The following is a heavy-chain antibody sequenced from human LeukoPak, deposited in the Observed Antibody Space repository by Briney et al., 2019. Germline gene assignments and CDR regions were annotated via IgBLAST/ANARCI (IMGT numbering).Heavy chain of an antibody. V-gene: IGHV3-11*06. CDR1: GFTFSDYY. Sequence: GGSLRLSCAASGFTFSDYYMSWIRQAPGKGLEWVSYISSSSSYTNYADSVKGRFTIPRDNAKNSLYLQMNSLRAEDTAVYYCARPQRSKDVLRYFDWLSQPAYFDYWGQGTLVTVSS. D-gene: IGHD3-9*01. CDR2: ISSSSSYT. J-gene: IGHJ4*02. CDR3: ARPQRSKDVLRYFDWLSQPAYFDY.